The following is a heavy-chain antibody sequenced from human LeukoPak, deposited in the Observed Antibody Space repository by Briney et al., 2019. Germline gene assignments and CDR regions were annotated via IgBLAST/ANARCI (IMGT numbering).Heavy chain of an antibody. CDR3: ASGYYYDSSGYDLDY. Sequence: PSETLSLTCAVYGGSFSGYYWSWIRQPPGKGLEWIGEINHSGSTNYNPSLKSRVTISVDTSKNQFSLKLSSVTAADTAVYYCASGYYYDSSGYDLDYWGQGTLVTVSS. CDR1: GGSFSGYY. CDR2: INHSGST. V-gene: IGHV4-34*01. J-gene: IGHJ4*02. D-gene: IGHD3-22*01.